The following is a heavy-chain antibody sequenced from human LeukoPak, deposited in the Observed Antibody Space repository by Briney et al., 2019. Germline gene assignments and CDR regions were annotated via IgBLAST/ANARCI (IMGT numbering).Heavy chain of an antibody. D-gene: IGHD6-19*01. CDR2: IIPIFGTA. CDR1: GGTFSSYA. V-gene: IGHV1-69*06. J-gene: IGHJ5*02. CDR3: ARDWGIAVAGNYLSGWFDP. Sequence: ASVKVSCKASGGTFSSYAISWVRQAPGQGLEWMGGIIPIFGTANYAQKFQGRVTITADKSTSTAYMELSSLRSEDTAVYYCARDWGIAVAGNYLSGWFDPWGQGTLVTVSX.